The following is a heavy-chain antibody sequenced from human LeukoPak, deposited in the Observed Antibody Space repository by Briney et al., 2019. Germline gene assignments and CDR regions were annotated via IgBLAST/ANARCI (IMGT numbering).Heavy chain of an antibody. CDR3: ALTTVTSGAYYFDY. J-gene: IGHJ4*02. Sequence: KTSETLSLTCAVSGGSISSSNWWSWVRQPPGKGLEWIGEIYHSGSTNYNPSLKSRVTISVDKSKNRFSLKLSSVTAADTAVYYCALTTVTSGAYYFDYWGQGTLVTVSS. CDR1: GGSISSSNW. CDR2: IYHSGST. D-gene: IGHD4-17*01. V-gene: IGHV4-4*02.